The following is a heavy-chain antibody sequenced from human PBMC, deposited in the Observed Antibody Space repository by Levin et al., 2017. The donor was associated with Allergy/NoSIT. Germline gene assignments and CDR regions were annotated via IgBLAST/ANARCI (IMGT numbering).Heavy chain of an antibody. CDR2: IYYSGTT. Sequence: SQTLSLTCIVSGGSISSSHWSWIRQPPGKGLEWIGYIYYSGTTNYNPSPKSRVTISVDTSKNQLSLKVTSVTAADTAVYYCARDRVVVTANNYYYYGMDVWGQGTTVTVSS. D-gene: IGHD2-21*02. CDR3: ARDRVVVTANNYYYYGMDV. J-gene: IGHJ6*02. CDR1: GGSISSSH. V-gene: IGHV4-59*01.